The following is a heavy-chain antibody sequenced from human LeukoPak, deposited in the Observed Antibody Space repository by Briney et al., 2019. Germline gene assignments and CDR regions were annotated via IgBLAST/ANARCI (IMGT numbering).Heavy chain of an antibody. CDR1: GFTFSSYA. V-gene: IGHV3-23*01. CDR3: AKAGVTRIDYYYYYMDV. J-gene: IGHJ6*03. Sequence: GGSLRLSCAASGFTFSSYAMSWVRQAPGKGLEWVSAISGSGGSTYYADSVKGRFTISRDNSKNTLYLQMNSLRAEDTAVYYCAKAGVTRIDYYYYYMDVWGKGTTVTVSS. D-gene: IGHD4-17*01. CDR2: ISGSGGST.